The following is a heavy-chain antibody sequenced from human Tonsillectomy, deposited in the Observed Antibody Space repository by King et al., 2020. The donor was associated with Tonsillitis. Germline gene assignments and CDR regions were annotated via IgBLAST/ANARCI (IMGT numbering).Heavy chain of an antibody. V-gene: IGHV3-48*03. Sequence: VQLVESGGGLVQPGGSLRLSCAASGFTFSSYEMNWVRQAPGKGLEWVSYISSSGSTIYYADSVKGRFTISRDNAQNSLYLQMNSLRAEDTAVYYCAREDSSGWGDPLDAFDIWGQGTMVTVSS. CDR1: GFTFSSYE. CDR3: AREDSSGWGDPLDAFDI. J-gene: IGHJ3*02. CDR2: ISSSGSTI. D-gene: IGHD6-19*01.